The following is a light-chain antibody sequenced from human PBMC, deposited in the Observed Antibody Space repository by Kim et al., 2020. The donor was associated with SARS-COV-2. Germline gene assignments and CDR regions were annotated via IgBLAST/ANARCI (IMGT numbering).Light chain of an antibody. CDR1: QSISSY. CDR3: QQSYSTPPFT. Sequence: SVGDRVTITCRASQSISSYLNWYQQKPGKAPKLLIYAASSLQRGVPSRFSGSGSGTDFTLTISSLQPEDFATYYCQQSYSTPPFTFGPGTKVDIK. CDR2: AAS. V-gene: IGKV1-39*01. J-gene: IGKJ3*01.